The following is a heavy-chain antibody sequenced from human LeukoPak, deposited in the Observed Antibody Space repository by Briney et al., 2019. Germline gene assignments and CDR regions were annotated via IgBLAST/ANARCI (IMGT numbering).Heavy chain of an antibody. CDR2: INPNSGGT. J-gene: IGHJ4*02. D-gene: IGHD3-10*01. CDR3: ASEYYYGSGSLDY. Sequence: ASVKVSCKASGYTFTGYYMHWVRQAPGQGLEWMGWINPNSGGTNYAQKFQGWVTMTRDTSISTAYMELSRLRSDDTAVYYCASEYYYGSGSLDYWGQGTLVTVSS. V-gene: IGHV1-2*04. CDR1: GYTFTGYY.